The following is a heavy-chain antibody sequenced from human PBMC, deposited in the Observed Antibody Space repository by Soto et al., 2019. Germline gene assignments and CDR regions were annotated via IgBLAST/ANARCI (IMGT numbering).Heavy chain of an antibody. J-gene: IGHJ4*02. CDR3: ARGRASGSYYLLDY. V-gene: IGHV1-8*01. D-gene: IGHD3-10*01. CDR2: INPNSGNI. Sequence: ASVKVSCKASGNTLTSYDINWVRQATGHGLEWMGWINPNSGNIGYAQKFQGRVTMTRDTAIRTAYMEVSRLRSDDTAVYYCARGRASGSYYLLDYWGQGTLVTVAS. CDR1: GNTLTSYD.